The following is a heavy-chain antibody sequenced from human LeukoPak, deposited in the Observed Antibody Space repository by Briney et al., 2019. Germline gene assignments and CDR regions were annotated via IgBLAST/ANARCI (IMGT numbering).Heavy chain of an antibody. J-gene: IGHJ5*02. CDR3: ARAGEDVVLGPAPVGGSPYNWFDP. Sequence: GGSLRLSCAASGFTFSHYAMHWVRQAPGKGLEWVAVISYHGIDKYYTDSVKGRFTISRDNSENALYLQMNSLRPEDTAVYYCARAGEDVVLGPAPVGGSPYNWFDPWGQGTLVTVSS. CDR1: GFTFSHYA. D-gene: IGHD2-2*01. V-gene: IGHV3-30*19. CDR2: ISYHGIDK.